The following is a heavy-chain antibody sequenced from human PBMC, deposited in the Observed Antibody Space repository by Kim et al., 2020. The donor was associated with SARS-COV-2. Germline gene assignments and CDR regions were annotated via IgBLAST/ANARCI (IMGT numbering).Heavy chain of an antibody. J-gene: IGHJ2*01. Sequence: ASVKVSCKASGYTFTAYAIHWVRRAPGQGLEWLGWINPNSGVTNYAEKFPGRVTMTRDTSISTAYMELHRLRSDDTDDTAAYYCARGGRSSWQISNWHFD. V-gene: IGHV1-2*02. CDR1: GYTFTAYA. D-gene: IGHD6-13*01. CDR3: ARGGRSSWQISNWHFD. CDR2: INPNSGVT.